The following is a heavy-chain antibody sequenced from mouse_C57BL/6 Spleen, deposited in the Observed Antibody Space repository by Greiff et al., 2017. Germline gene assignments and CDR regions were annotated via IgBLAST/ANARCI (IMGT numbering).Heavy chain of an antibody. D-gene: IGHD2-1*01. CDR2: INPYNGDT. CDR1: GYSFTGYF. Sequence: EVKLVESGPELVKPGDSVKISCKASGYSFTGYFMNWVMQSHGKSLEWIGRINPYNGDTFYNQKFKGKATLTVDKSSSTAHMELRSLTSEDSAVYYCARRYYGLDYWGQGTTLTVSS. J-gene: IGHJ2*01. V-gene: IGHV1-20*01. CDR3: ARRYYGLDY.